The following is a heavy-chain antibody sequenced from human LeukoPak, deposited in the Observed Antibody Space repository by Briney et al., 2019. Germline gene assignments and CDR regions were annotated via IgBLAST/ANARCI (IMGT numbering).Heavy chain of an antibody. Sequence: GGSLRLSCAASGFTFSTYAMSWVRQAPGKGLEWVSAISDSGGDTYYADSVKGRFTISRANSKNTLYLQMNSLRAEDTALYYCAKRYCTGGSCWLMDYWGQGTLVTVSS. CDR3: AKRYCTGGSCWLMDY. CDR1: GFTFSTYA. D-gene: IGHD2-15*01. CDR2: ISDSGGDT. V-gene: IGHV3-23*01. J-gene: IGHJ4*02.